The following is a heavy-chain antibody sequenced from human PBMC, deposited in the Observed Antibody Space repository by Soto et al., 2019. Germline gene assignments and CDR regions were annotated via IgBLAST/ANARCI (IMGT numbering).Heavy chain of an antibody. V-gene: IGHV4-59*01. J-gene: IGHJ4*02. D-gene: IGHD3-22*01. Sequence: QVQLQESGPGLVKPSETLSLTCTVSGGSIRSYYWSWIRQPPGKGLEWIGYIYYSGSTNYNPSLKSRVTISVDTSKNQFSLKLSSVTAADTAVYYCARDPTYDSSGEFDYWGQGTLVTVSS. CDR3: ARDPTYDSSGEFDY. CDR1: GGSIRSYY. CDR2: IYYSGST.